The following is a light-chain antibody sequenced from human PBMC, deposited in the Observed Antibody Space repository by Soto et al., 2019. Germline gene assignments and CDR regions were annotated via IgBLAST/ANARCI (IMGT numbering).Light chain of an antibody. J-gene: IGLJ1*01. V-gene: IGLV2-14*03. CDR3: SSFTRSNSHV. Sequence: QSALTQPASVSGSPGQSITISCTGTSSDVGAYNYVSWYQQHPGKVPKLMIYDVSDRPSGVSNRFSGSKSGNTASLTISGLQAEDEADYYCSSFTRSNSHVFGTGPKLTVL. CDR1: SSDVGAYNY. CDR2: DVS.